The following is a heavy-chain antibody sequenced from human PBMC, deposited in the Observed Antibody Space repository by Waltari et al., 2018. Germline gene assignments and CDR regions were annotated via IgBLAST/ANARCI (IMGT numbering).Heavy chain of an antibody. CDR1: GGSIRSPTYY. CDR3: ARRVVTTGGVDY. CDR2: IHYSENT. Sequence: QLQLQESGPRLVRPSETLSLTCTVSGGSIRSPTYYCACTRQTPGKGLGWIGYIHYSENTYYNPSLRSRVTISVDTSKNQFSLNRRSVTAADTAVYYCARRVVTTGGVDYWGQGTLVTVSS. J-gene: IGHJ4*02. D-gene: IGHD2-21*02. V-gene: IGHV4-39*07.